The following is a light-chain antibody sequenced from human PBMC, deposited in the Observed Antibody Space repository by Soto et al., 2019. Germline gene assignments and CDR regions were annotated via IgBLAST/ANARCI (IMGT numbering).Light chain of an antibody. CDR3: QLRSHWPPWT. CDR2: GAS. CDR1: QNVRTI. V-gene: IGKV3-11*01. Sequence: EVVLTQSPATLSSSPGARDTLSCRASQNVRTILDWYQQKPGQPPRLLISGASNRATGIPARFSGSGSGTDFTLTISSREPEDFAVYYCQLRSHWPPWTFGQGTRVE. J-gene: IGKJ1*01.